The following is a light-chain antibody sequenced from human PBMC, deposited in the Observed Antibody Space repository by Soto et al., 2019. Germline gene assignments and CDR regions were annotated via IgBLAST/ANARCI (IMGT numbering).Light chain of an antibody. V-gene: IGKV3-20*01. CDR3: QQYGSPIT. CDR2: GAS. Sequence: EIVLTQSPGTLSLSPGERATLSCRASQRVGSSYLAWYQHKPDQAPRLLIYGASGRATGTPDRFSGSGSGADFTLTISRLEPEDFAVYYCQQYGSPITFGQGTRLEIK. J-gene: IGKJ5*01. CDR1: QRVGSSY.